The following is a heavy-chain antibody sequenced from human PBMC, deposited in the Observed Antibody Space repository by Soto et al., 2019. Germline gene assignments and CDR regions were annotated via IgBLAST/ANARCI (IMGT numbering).Heavy chain of an antibody. CDR3: ARPQEGNFDY. J-gene: IGHJ4*02. V-gene: IGHV3-30-3*01. CDR2: ISYDGSNK. CDR1: GFTFSSYA. D-gene: IGHD6-13*01. Sequence: GGSLRLSCAASGFTFSSYAMHWVRQAPGKGLEWVAVISYDGSNKYYADSVKGRFTISRDNSKNTLYLQMNSLRAEDTAVYYCARPQEGNFDYWGQGTLVTVSS.